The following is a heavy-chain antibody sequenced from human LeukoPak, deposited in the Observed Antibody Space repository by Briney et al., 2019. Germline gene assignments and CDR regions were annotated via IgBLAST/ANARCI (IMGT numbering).Heavy chain of an antibody. V-gene: IGHV4-61*05. J-gene: IGHJ4*02. CDR2: IYYSGST. CDR1: GGSISSSSYY. D-gene: IGHD6-13*01. CDR3: ARYKVAAAATALDY. Sequence: SETLSLTCTVSGGSISSSSYYWGWIRQPPGEGLEWIGYIYYSGSTNYNPSLKSRVTISVDTSKNQFSLKLSSVTAADTAVYYCARYKVAAAATALDYWGQGTLVTVSS.